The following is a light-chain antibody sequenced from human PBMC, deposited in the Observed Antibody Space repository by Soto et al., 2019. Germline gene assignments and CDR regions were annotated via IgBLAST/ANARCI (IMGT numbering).Light chain of an antibody. CDR1: QPVNNN. CDR2: GVS. Sequence: EIFLTQSPDTLSLSPGERATLTCRASQPVNNNLAWYQQKPGQAPRLLIYGVSTRATGISARFSGGGSVTEFTLTISSLQSEDFAVYYCQQYEKWPPSITFGQGTRLEIK. CDR3: QQYEKWPPSIT. V-gene: IGKV3-15*01. J-gene: IGKJ5*01.